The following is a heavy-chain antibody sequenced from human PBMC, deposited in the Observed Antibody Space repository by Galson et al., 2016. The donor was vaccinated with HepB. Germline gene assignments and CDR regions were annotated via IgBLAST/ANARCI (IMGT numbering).Heavy chain of an antibody. V-gene: IGHV4-59*01. J-gene: IGHJ4*02. D-gene: IGHD3-22*01. CDR1: GGSISSYY. CDR2: IYYRGST. CDR3: ARATYYYDSSGYYYAYFDY. Sequence: SETLSLTCTVSGGSISSYYWSWIRQPPGKGLEWIGYIYYRGSTNYNPSLRSRVTMSVDTSKNQFSLKLSSLTAADTAVYFCARATYYYDSSGYYYAYFDYWGKGTQVTVS.